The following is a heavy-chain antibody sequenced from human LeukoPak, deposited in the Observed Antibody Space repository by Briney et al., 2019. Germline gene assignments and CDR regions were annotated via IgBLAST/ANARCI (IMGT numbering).Heavy chain of an antibody. CDR3: SRDNSVRDEAWWFNP. CDR2: ISAYNGNT. CDR1: GYTFTTYG. J-gene: IGHJ5*02. V-gene: IGHV1-18*01. D-gene: IGHD5-24*01. Sequence: ASVKVSCKASGYTFTTYGISWVRQAPGQGLEWMGWISAYNGNTNYAQKFQGRVTLTRDMSTSTDYLELSSLRSEDTAVYYCSRDNSVRDEAWWFNPWGQGTLVTVSS.